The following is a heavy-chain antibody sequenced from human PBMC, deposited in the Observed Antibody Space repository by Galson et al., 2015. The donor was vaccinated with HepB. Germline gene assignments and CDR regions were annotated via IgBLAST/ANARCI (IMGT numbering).Heavy chain of an antibody. D-gene: IGHD3-22*01. J-gene: IGHJ4*02. CDR3: ARKYYYDSSGYSSFDY. CDR1: GYRFTSYW. CDR2: IDPADSYT. Sequence: QSGAEVKKPGESLRISCQGSGYRFTSYWISWVRQMPGKGLEWMGRIDPADSYTNYSPSFQGHVTISVDKSINTAYLQWTSLKASDTAMYYCARKYYYDSSGYSSFDYWGQGTLVTVSS. V-gene: IGHV5-10-1*01.